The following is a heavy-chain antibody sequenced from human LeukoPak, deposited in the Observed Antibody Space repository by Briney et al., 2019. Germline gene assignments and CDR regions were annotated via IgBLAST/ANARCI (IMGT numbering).Heavy chain of an antibody. V-gene: IGHV1-2*02. D-gene: IGHD6-13*01. CDR2: INPNSGDT. CDR3: ARGAAGTYYYYYMDV. Sequence: KGSWRKCVEKGKSDDIGGGRITPEQRLEWMGWINPNSGDTNYAQKFQGRVTMTRDTSISIAYMELSRLRSDDTAVYYCARGAAGTYYYYYMDVWGKGTTVTVSS. CDR1: VEKGKSDD. J-gene: IGHJ6*03.